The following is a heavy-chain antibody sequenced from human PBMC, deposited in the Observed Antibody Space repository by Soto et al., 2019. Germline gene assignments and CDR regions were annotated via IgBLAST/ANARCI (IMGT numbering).Heavy chain of an antibody. CDR2: ICYSGST. J-gene: IGHJ6*02. Sequence: QVQLQESGPGLVKPSQTLSLTCTVSGGSISSGDVFWTWIRQPPGKGLEWIGYICYSGSTYYNPSLKRRVTIAVDTSKSQFSLTLSSVTAADTAVYYCAREWTQLPFGMDVWGQGTTVTVSS. CDR3: AREWTQLPFGMDV. CDR1: GGSISSGDVF. D-gene: IGHD5-18*01. V-gene: IGHV4-30-4*01.